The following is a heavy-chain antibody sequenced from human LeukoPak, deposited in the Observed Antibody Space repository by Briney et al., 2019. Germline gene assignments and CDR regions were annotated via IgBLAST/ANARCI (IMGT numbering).Heavy chain of an antibody. CDR1: GYTFTGYY. J-gene: IGHJ5*01. V-gene: IGHV1-2*02. D-gene: IGHD1-26*01. CDR2: INPNSGGT. CDR3: ARASGSYWWFDS. Sequence: ASVKVSCKASGYTFTGYYMHWVRQAPGQGLEWMGWINPNSGGTNYAQKFQGSVTMTRDTSISTVYMELSRLRSDDTAVYYCARASGSYWWFDSWGQGTLVTVSS.